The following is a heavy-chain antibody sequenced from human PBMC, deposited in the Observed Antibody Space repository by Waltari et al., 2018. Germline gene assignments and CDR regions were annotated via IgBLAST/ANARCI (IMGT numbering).Heavy chain of an antibody. J-gene: IGHJ6*02. CDR1: GFSFRSYW. Sequence: EVQLVESGGGLVQPGGSLRLSCAASGFSFRSYWMHWVRQAPGKGLVWVSRVNTDGSNTNYADSVKGRFTISRDNAKNTLCLQMNSLRAEDTAVYYCAREFGVLDYYYGMDVWGQGTTVTVSS. CDR3: AREFGVLDYYYGMDV. CDR2: VNTDGSNT. D-gene: IGHD5-12*01. V-gene: IGHV3-74*01.